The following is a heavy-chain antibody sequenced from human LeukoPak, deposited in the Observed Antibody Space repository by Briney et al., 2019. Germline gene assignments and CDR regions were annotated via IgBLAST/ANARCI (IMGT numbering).Heavy chain of an antibody. J-gene: IGHJ6*03. D-gene: IGHD2-2*02. CDR3: ARVGRGCSSTSCYMGGSYYYYYMDV. CDR1: GFTFSSYS. Sequence: PGGSLRLSCAASGFTFSSYSMNWVRQAPGKGLEWVSYISSSSSTIYYADSVKGRFTISRDNAKNSLYLQMNSLRAEDTAVYYCARVGRGCSSTSCYMGGSYYYYYMDVWGKGTTVTVSS. CDR2: ISSSSSTI. V-gene: IGHV3-48*01.